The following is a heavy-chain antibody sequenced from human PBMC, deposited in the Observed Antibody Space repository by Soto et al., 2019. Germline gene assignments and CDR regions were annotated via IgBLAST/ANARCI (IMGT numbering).Heavy chain of an antibody. CDR1: GGSFSGYY. J-gene: IGHJ6*03. V-gene: IGHV4-34*01. Sequence: SETLSLTCAVYGGSFSGYYWSWIRQPPGKGLEWIGEINHSGSTNYNPSLKSRVTISVDTSKNQFSLKLSSVTAADTAVYYCARTGIPSYYYYMDVWGKGTTVTVSS. CDR3: ARTGIPSYYYYMDV. CDR2: INHSGST. D-gene: IGHD2-21*01.